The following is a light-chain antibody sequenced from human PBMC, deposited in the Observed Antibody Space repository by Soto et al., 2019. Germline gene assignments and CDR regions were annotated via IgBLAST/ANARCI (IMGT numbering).Light chain of an antibody. CDR3: QKYNNWPLT. Sequence: EIVMTQSPATLSVSPGERAPLSCRASQSVSSNLAWYQQKPGQAPRLLIYGASTRATGIPARFSGSGSETDFTLTISSLRSEDFAVYWCQKYNNWPLTFGPGTRLEIK. CDR1: QSVSSN. J-gene: IGKJ5*01. CDR2: GAS. V-gene: IGKV3-15*01.